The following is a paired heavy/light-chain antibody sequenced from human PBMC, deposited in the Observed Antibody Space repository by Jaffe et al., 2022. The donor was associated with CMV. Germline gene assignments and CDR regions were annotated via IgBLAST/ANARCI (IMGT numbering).Light chain of an antibody. CDR1: QSFSSSY. Sequence: EIVLTQSPGTLSLSPGERATLSCRASQSFSSSYLAWYQQKPGQAPRLLIYGASSRATGIPDRFSGSGSGTDFTLTISRLEPEDFAVYYCQQYGNSRTFGQGTRVEIK. CDR2: GAS. J-gene: IGKJ1*01. V-gene: IGKV3-20*01. CDR3: QQYGNSRT.
Heavy chain of an antibody. CDR2: ITDGGGST. Sequence: EVQLLESGGGLVQPGGSLRVSCAASGFTFSSYAMSWVRQAPGKGLEWVSAITDGGGSTYHADSVKGRFTISRDNSRNTLYLQMNSLRPEDTAVYYCAKGSGASRPYYFDYWGQGTLVTVSS. V-gene: IGHV3-23*01. CDR1: GFTFSSYA. D-gene: IGHD6-6*01. CDR3: AKGSGASRPYYFDY. J-gene: IGHJ4*02.